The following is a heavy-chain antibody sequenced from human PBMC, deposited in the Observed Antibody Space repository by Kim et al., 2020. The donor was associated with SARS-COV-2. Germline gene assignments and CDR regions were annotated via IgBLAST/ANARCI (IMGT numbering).Heavy chain of an antibody. CDR1: GYTLSELA. J-gene: IGHJ1*01. CDR3: ATPRAAWQLVPAPLIF. CDR2: VDPESDEI. D-gene: IGHD6-6*01. Sequence: ASVKVSCKVSGYTLSELAIHWVRQAPGKGLEWIGGVDPESDEIVYAQRFQGRVTMTEDRSTDTAYMELGRLTSDDTAIYFCATPRAAWQLVPAPLIFWGQ. V-gene: IGHV1-24*01.